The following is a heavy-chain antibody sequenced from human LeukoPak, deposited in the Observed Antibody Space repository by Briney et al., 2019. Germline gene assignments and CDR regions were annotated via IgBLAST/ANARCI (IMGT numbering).Heavy chain of an antibody. CDR1: GGSISSSSYY. CDR2: IYYSGNT. D-gene: IGHD4-17*01. J-gene: IGHJ5*02. Sequence: SETLSLTCTVSGGSISSSSYYWGWIRQPPGKGLEWIGSIYYSGNTYYNPSLKSRVTISVDTSKNQFSLKLSSVTAADTAVYYCASTTVTGNWFDPWGQGTLVTVSS. V-gene: IGHV4-39*01. CDR3: ASTTVTGNWFDP.